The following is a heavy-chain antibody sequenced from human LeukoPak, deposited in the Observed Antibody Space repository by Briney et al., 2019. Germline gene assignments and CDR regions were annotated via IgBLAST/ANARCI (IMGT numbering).Heavy chain of an antibody. D-gene: IGHD2-15*01. CDR2: IYPGDSDT. J-gene: IGHJ2*01. V-gene: IGHV5-51*01. CDR3: ARRPCCSGGSCYSWYFDL. CDR1: GYSFTSYW. Sequence: GESLKISCKGSGYSFTSYWIGWVRQMPGKGLEWMGIIYPGDSDTRYSPSFQGQVTISADKSISTAYLQWSSLKASDTAMYYCARRPCCSGGSCYSWYFDLWGRGTLVTVSS.